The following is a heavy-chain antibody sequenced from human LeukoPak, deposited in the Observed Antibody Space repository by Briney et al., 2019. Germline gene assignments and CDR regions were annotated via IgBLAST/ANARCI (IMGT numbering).Heavy chain of an antibody. J-gene: IGHJ5*02. CDR2: IYYSGST. D-gene: IGHD3-10*01. Sequence: PSETLSLTCTVSGGSISSYYWSWIRQPPGKGLEWIGYIYYSGSTNYNPSLKSRVTISVDTSKNQFSLKLSSVTAADTAVYYCASQPYYGSGSYYKKGNWFDPWGQGTLVTVSS. CDR1: GGSISSYY. V-gene: IGHV4-59*01. CDR3: ASQPYYGSGSYYKKGNWFDP.